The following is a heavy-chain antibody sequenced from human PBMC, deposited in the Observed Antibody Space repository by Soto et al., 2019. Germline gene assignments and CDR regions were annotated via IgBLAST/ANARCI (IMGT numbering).Heavy chain of an antibody. CDR2: IYYSGST. V-gene: IGHV4-30-4*01. D-gene: IGHD5-12*01. Sequence: SETLSLTCTVSGGSISSGDYYWSWIRQPPGKSLEWIGYIYYSGSTYYNPSLKSRVTIAVDTSKNQFSLKLSSVTAADTAVYYCTSTVATNDEPDYWGQGTLVTVSS. J-gene: IGHJ4*02. CDR1: GGSISSGDYY. CDR3: TSTVATNDEPDY.